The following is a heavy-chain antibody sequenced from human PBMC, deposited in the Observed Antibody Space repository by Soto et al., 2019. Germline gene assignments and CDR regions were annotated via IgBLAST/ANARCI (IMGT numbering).Heavy chain of an antibody. V-gene: IGHV3-49*03. Sequence: GGSLRLSCTASGFTFGDYAMSWFRQAPGKGLEWVGFIRSKAYGGTTEYAASVKGRFTISRDDSKSIAYLQMNSLKTEDTAVYYCTREGSLRFGELFIDLSARGSYYFDYWGQGTLVTVSS. CDR2: IRSKAYGGTT. D-gene: IGHD3-10*01. J-gene: IGHJ4*02. CDR3: TREGSLRFGELFIDLSARGSYYFDY. CDR1: GFTFGDYA.